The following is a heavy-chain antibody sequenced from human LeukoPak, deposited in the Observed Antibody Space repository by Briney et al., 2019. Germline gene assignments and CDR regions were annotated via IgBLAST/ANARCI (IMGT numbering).Heavy chain of an antibody. J-gene: IGHJ3*02. D-gene: IGHD6-19*01. CDR2: ISAYNGNT. V-gene: IGHV1-18*01. Sequence: ASVKVSCKASGYTLTSYGISWVRQAPGQGLEWMGWISAYNGNTNYAQKLQGRVTMTTDTSTSTAYMELRSLRSDDTAVYYCATGIAVFDAFDIWGQGTMVTVSS. CDR3: ATGIAVFDAFDI. CDR1: GYTLTSYG.